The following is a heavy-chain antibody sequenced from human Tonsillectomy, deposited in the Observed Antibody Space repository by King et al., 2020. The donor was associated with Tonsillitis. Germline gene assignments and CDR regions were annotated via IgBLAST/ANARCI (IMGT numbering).Heavy chain of an antibody. V-gene: IGHV3-30*04. J-gene: IGHJ4*02. CDR2: ISYDGKEA. Sequence: VQLVESGGGVVQPGRSLRLSCVAAGFTFRGYSMHGVSQAPGEGLEGVAFISYDGKEANYADSMKGRFTISRDNSRNTMDLHMNSLKTEDTAIYYCAKDPGAQDHFDFWGQGALVTVSS. CDR1: GFTFRGYS. CDR3: AKDPGAQDHFDF.